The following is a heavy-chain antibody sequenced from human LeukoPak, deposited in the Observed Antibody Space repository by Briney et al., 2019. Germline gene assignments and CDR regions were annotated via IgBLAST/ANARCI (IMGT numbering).Heavy chain of an antibody. V-gene: IGHV4-59*08. CDR1: GGSFSSYY. Sequence: PSETLSLTCTVSGGSFSSYYWSWIRQPPGKGLEWMGYIYYSGSTIYNPSLKGRVAMSVDTSKDQFSLKLTSVTAADTALYYCARQGSVGLADAFDVWGQGTMVTVSS. D-gene: IGHD3/OR15-3a*01. CDR2: IYYSGST. J-gene: IGHJ3*01. CDR3: ARQGSVGLADAFDV.